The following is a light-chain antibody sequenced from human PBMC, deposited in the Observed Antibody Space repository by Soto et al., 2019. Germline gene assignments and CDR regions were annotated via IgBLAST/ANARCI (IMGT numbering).Light chain of an antibody. CDR3: TSYAGGNNV. Sequence: QSALTQPPSASGSPGQSVTISCTGTSSDVGGYNYVSWYQQHPGKVPKLMVYEVNKRPSGVPDRFSGSKSGNTASLTVDGLQAEDEADYYCTSYAGGNNVFGTGTKVTVL. CDR1: SSDVGGYNY. J-gene: IGLJ1*01. CDR2: EVN. V-gene: IGLV2-8*01.